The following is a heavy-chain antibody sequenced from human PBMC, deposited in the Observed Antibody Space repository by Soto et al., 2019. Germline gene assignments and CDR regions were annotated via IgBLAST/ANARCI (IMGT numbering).Heavy chain of an antibody. V-gene: IGHV1-2*04. J-gene: IGHJ4*02. CDR3: ARVLGIAARPDY. Sequence: ASVKVSCKASRYTFTGYYMHWVRQAPGQGLEWMGWINPNSGGTNYAQKFQGWDTMTRDTSISTAYMELSRLRSDDTAVYYCARVLGIAARPDYWGQGTLVTVSS. D-gene: IGHD6-6*01. CDR2: INPNSGGT. CDR1: RYTFTGYY.